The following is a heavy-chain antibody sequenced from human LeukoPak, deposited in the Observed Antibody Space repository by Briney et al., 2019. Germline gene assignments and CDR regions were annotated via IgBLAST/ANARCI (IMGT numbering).Heavy chain of an antibody. D-gene: IGHD4-17*01. V-gene: IGHV3-30*18. Sequence: GGSLRLSGAGYGFSVSNNYMNWVRQAPGKGMEWVAVISYDGSKKYYADSVKGRFTISRDNSKNTLYLQMNSLKAEDTAVYYCAKDLEVGEAVTLDSWGQGTLVTVSS. CDR2: ISYDGSKK. CDR1: GFSVSNNY. CDR3: AKDLEVGEAVTLDS. J-gene: IGHJ4*02.